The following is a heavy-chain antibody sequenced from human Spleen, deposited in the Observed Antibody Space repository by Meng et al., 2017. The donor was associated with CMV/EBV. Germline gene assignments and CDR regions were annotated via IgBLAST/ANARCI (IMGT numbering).Heavy chain of an antibody. CDR2: ITTYNGNT. V-gene: IGHV1-18*01. Sequence: ASVEVSCKASGYTFTSYGISWVRQAPGQGPEWMGWITTYNGNTNYAQKFQGRVTITADKSTSTAYMELSSLRSEDTAVYYCARGLVPAFPPKYYYGMDVWGQGTTVTVSS. D-gene: IGHD2-2*01. J-gene: IGHJ6*02. CDR3: ARGLVPAFPPKYYYGMDV. CDR1: GYTFTSYG.